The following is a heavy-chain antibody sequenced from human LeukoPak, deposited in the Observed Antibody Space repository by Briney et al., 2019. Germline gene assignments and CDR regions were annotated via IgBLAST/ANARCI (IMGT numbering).Heavy chain of an antibody. D-gene: IGHD6-13*01. Sequence: PSETLSLTCTVSGGSISSYYWNWIRQPPGKGLEWIGYIYYSGSTTYNPSLKSRVTMSADTSKNQFSLKLNSVTAADTAVYYCARGGSSWYDGIDYWGQGTLVTVSS. CDR1: GGSISSYY. V-gene: IGHV4-59*01. J-gene: IGHJ4*02. CDR2: IYYSGST. CDR3: ARGGSSWYDGIDY.